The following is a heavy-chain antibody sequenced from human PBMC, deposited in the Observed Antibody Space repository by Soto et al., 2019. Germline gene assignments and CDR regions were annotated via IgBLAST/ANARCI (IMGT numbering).Heavy chain of an antibody. CDR2: ISGSGGST. V-gene: IGHV3-23*01. Sequence: GGSLRLSCAASGFTFSSYSMSWVRQAPGKGLEWVSAISGSGGSTYYADSVKGRFTISRDNSKNTLYLQMNSLRAEDTAVYYCAKDKKLPDSDYESFDYWGQGTLVTVSS. D-gene: IGHD4-4*01. J-gene: IGHJ4*02. CDR3: AKDKKLPDSDYESFDY. CDR1: GFTFSSYS.